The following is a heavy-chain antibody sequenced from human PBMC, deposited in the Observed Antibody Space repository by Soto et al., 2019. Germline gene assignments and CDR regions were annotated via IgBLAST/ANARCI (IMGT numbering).Heavy chain of an antibody. V-gene: IGHV2-5*02. D-gene: IGHD3-16*01. CDR1: GFSLSTSGVG. CDR3: LHRRVRGDLDY. CDR2: IYWDDDK. Sequence: QITLKESGPTLVKPTETLTLTCTFSGFSLSTSGVGVGWIRQPPGKALEWLANIYWDDDKRYSPSLRSRLTITKDTSKNQVVLTMTDMDPVDTATYYCLHRRVRGDLDYWGQGTLVTVSS. J-gene: IGHJ4*02.